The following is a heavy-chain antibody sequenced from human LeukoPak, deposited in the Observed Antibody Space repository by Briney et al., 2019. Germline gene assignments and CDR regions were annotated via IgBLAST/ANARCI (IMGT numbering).Heavy chain of an antibody. V-gene: IGHV4-61*02. Sequence: PSETLSLTCTVPGGAISSGTSYWSWIRQPAGWGLEWIGRIYTSGSMSYNPSLKSRLTMSVDTSKNQFSLKLSYVTAADTAVHYCARDGPRSGYDLGHFDNLGQGTLVTASS. CDR3: ARDGPRSGYDLGHFDN. D-gene: IGHD5-12*01. CDR1: GGAISSGTSY. J-gene: IGHJ4*02. CDR2: IYTSGSM.